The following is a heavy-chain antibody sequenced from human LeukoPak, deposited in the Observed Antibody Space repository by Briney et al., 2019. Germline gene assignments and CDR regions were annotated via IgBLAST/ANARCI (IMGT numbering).Heavy chain of an antibody. D-gene: IGHD3-10*01. CDR1: GFTFSSYA. Sequence: RSGGSLRLSCAASGFTFSSYAMSWVRQAPGKGLEWVSAISGSGGSTYYADSVKGRFTISRDNSKNTLYLQMNSLRAEDTAVYYCAKGRYYGSGSYYPYGMDVWGQGTTATVSS. J-gene: IGHJ6*02. CDR3: AKGRYYGSGSYYPYGMDV. V-gene: IGHV3-23*01. CDR2: ISGSGGST.